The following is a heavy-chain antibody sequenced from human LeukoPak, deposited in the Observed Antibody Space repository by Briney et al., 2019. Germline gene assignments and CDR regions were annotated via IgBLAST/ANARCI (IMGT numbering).Heavy chain of an antibody. CDR1: GYTFTGYY. J-gene: IGHJ4*02. CDR2: INPNSGNT. D-gene: IGHD3-22*01. CDR3: ARDSYYDSSGYYDA. Sequence: ASVKVSCKASGYTFTGYYMHWVRQAPGQGLEWMGWINPNSGNTGYAQKFQGRVTMTRNTSISTAYMELSSLRSEDTAVYYCARDSYYDSSGYYDAWGQGTLVTVSS. V-gene: IGHV1-8*02.